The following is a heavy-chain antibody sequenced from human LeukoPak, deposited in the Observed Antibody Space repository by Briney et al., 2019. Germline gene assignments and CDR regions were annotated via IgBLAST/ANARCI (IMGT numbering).Heavy chain of an antibody. CDR1: GDSVSSNSAA. CDR2: TYYRSKWYN. J-gene: IGHJ3*02. CDR3: ARRRNDNSWDAFDI. D-gene: IGHD4-23*01. Sequence: QTLSLTCAISGDSVSSNSAAWDWIRQSPSRGLEWLGSTYYRSKWYNDSAVSVKSRITINPETSQNQCSLQLNSVTPEDTAVYYCARRRNDNSWDAFDIWGQGTMVTVSS. V-gene: IGHV6-1*01.